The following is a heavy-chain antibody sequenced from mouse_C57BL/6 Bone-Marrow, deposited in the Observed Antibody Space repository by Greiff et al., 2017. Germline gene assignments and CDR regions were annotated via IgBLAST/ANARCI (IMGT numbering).Heavy chain of an antibody. CDR2: IHPNSGST. CDR3: DKITTVGATGSDY. Sequence: VQLQQPGAELVKPGASVKLSCKASGYTFTSYWMHWVKQRPGQGLEWIGMIHPNSGSTNYNEKFKSKATLTVDKSSSTAYMQLSSLTSEDSAVYYGDKITTVGATGSDYWGQGTTLTVSS. D-gene: IGHD1-1*01. CDR1: GYTFTSYW. V-gene: IGHV1-64*01. J-gene: IGHJ2*01.